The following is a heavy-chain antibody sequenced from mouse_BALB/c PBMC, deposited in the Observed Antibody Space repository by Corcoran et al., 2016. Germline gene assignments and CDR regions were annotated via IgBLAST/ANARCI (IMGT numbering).Heavy chain of an antibody. CDR3: ARDRDWYFDV. CDR1: GYTFTDYY. D-gene: IGHD2-14*01. CDR2: VNPNNGDT. J-gene: IGHJ1*01. Sequence: EVQLQQSGPELVKPGASVKMSCKASGYTFTDYYMKWMKQSLGKSLEWIGDVNPNNGDTNYDQKFKGKATLTVDKSSSTAYMQLNSLTSEDSAVDYCARDRDWYFDVWGAGTTVTVSS. V-gene: IGHV1-26*01.